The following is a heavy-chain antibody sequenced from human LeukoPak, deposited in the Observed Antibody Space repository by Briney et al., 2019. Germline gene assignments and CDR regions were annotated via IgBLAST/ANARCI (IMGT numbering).Heavy chain of an antibody. V-gene: IGHV3-30*03. J-gene: IGHJ6*02. CDR1: GFTFSSYG. CDR2: ISYDGSNK. Sequence: GGSLRLSCAASGFTFSSYGMHWVRQAPGKGLEWVAVISYDGSNKYYADSVKGRFTISRDNSEDTLYLQMNSLRAEDTAVYYCARVRAPAYGMDVWGQGTTVTVSS. CDR3: ARVRAPAYGMDV.